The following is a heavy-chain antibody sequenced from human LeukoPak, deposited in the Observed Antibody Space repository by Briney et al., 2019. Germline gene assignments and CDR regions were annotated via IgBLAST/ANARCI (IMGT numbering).Heavy chain of an antibody. V-gene: IGHV4-39*01. CDR3: ARRLGSSADGILKYYFDY. J-gene: IGHJ4*02. Sequence: KASETLSLTCTVSGVSIISSNYYWGCFRQPPGKGLEWFACVFYTGSPRHNPSLKSRVTISVDTSKNEFSLNLSSVTAEDTAVYYCARRLGSSADGILKYYFDYWGQGTLVTVSS. CDR1: GVSIISSNYY. D-gene: IGHD6-13*01. CDR2: VFYTGSP.